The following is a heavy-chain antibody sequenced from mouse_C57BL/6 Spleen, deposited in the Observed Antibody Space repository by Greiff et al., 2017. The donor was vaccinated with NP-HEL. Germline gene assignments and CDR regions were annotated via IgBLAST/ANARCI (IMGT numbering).Heavy chain of an antibody. Sequence: VQLQQSGAELVKPGASVKMSCKASGYTFTSYWITWVKQRPGQGLEWIGDIYPGSGSTNYNEKFKSKATLTVDTSSSTAYMQLSSLTSEDSAVYYCARGEDDGYSPAWFAYWGQGTLVTVSA. CDR2: IYPGSGST. D-gene: IGHD2-3*01. CDR1: GYTFTSYW. CDR3: ARGEDDGYSPAWFAY. V-gene: IGHV1-55*01. J-gene: IGHJ3*01.